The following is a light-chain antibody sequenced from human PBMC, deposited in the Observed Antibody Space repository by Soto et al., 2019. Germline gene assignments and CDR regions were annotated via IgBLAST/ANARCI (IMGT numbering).Light chain of an antibody. CDR2: WAS. V-gene: IGKV4-1*01. J-gene: IGKJ2*01. Sequence: DIVMTQSPEYLAVSLGERATINCKSSQNVLYSSNNKNLIAWYQQKPGQPPKQLIYWASTRESGVPDRFIGSGSGRDFALTISSLQAEDVAVYYCQQYYSPPRYTFGQGTRLEIK. CDR3: QQYYSPPRYT. CDR1: QNVLYSSNNKNL.